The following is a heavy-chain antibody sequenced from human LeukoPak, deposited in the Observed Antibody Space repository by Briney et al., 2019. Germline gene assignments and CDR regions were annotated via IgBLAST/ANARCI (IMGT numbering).Heavy chain of an antibody. CDR3: ARDLVAAAGLRLYYYYGMDV. J-gene: IGHJ6*02. D-gene: IGHD6-13*01. CDR1: GFTFSSYS. CDR2: ISGSGGST. V-gene: IGHV3-23*01. Sequence: PGGSLRLSCAASGFTFSSYSMNWVRQAPGKGLEWVSAISGSGGSTYYADSAKGRFTISRDNSKNTLYLQMNSLRAEDTAVYYCARDLVAAAGLRLYYYYGMDVWGQGTTVTVSS.